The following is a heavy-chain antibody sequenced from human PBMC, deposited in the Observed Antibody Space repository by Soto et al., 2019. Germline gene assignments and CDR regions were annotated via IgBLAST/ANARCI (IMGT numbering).Heavy chain of an antibody. J-gene: IGHJ4*02. V-gene: IGHV3-48*02. CDR3: ARDHNWAFES. D-gene: IGHD1-1*01. CDR1: GFIFSSFS. Sequence: EVQLVESGGGLVQPGGSLRLSCAASGFIFSSFSMNWVRRAPGKGLEWLSYISRDSGAIYYADSVKGRFTISRDNAKNSLLLQMNSLRDEDTAVYYCARDHNWAFESWGQGTLVAVSS. CDR2: ISRDSGAI.